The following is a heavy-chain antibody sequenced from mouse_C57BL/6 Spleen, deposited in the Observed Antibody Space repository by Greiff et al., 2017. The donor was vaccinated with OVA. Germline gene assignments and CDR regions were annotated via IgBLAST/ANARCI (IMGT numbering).Heavy chain of an antibody. Sequence: QVQLKESGPELVRPGVSVKISCKGSGYTFTDYAMHWVKQSHAKSLEWIGVISTYYGDASYNQKLKDKATMTVDKSSSTAYMELARLTSEDSAVYYCARNYYGSSFAYWGQGTLVTVSA. CDR2: ISTYYGDA. CDR3: ARNYYGSSFAY. CDR1: GYTFTDYA. J-gene: IGHJ3*01. D-gene: IGHD1-1*01. V-gene: IGHV1-67*01.